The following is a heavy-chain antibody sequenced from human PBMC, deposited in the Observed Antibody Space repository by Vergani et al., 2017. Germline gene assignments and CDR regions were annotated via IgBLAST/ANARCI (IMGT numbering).Heavy chain of an antibody. J-gene: IGHJ3*02. CDR3: ARDTTYYYDSSGYYDAFDI. CDR1: GFTFSSYS. CDR2: ISSSSTI. V-gene: IGHV3-48*04. Sequence: EVQLVESGGGLVQPGGSLRLSCAASGFTFSSYSMNWVRQAPGKGLEWVSYISSSSTIYYADSVKGRFTISRDNAKNSLYLQMNSLRAEDTAVYYCARDTTYYYDSSGYYDAFDIWGQGTMVTVSS. D-gene: IGHD3-22*01.